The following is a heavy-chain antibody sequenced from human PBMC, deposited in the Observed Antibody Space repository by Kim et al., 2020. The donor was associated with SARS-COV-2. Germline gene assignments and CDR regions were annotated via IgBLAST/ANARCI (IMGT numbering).Heavy chain of an antibody. CDR2: IYHSGST. J-gene: IGHJ6*02. CDR3: ARVGYYDSSGYRHYYYYGMDV. V-gene: IGHV4-38-2*02. Sequence: SETLSLTCTVSGYSISSGYYWGWIRQPPGKGLEWIGSIYHSGSTYYNPSLKSRVTISVDTSKNQFSLKLSSVTAADTAVYYCARVGYYDSSGYRHYYYYGMDVWGQGTTVTVSS. CDR1: GYSISSGYY. D-gene: IGHD3-22*01.